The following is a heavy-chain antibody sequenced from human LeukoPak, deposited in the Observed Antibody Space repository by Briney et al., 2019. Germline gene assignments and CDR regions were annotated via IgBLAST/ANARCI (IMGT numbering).Heavy chain of an antibody. CDR3: AREVTMVRGVITKYYYNGMDV. J-gene: IGHJ6*02. Sequence: ASVKVSCKASGYTFTSYGMSWVRQAPGQGLEWMGRISAYNGHTDYAQKVQGRVTMTTDTSTSTAYMELRSLRSDDTAVYYCAREVTMVRGVITKYYYNGMDVWGQGTTVTVSS. D-gene: IGHD3-10*01. CDR2: ISAYNGHT. CDR1: GYTFTSYG. V-gene: IGHV1-18*01.